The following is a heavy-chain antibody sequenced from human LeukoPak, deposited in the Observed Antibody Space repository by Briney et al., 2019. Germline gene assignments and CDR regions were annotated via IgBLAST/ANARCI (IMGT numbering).Heavy chain of an antibody. Sequence: SETLSLTCTVSGGSISTYYWSWIRQPPGKGLEWIGYIYYSGSTNYNPSLKSRVTISVDTSKNQFSLKLNSVTAADTAVYYCARTRAYGGRPDYWGQGTLVTVSS. J-gene: IGHJ4*02. CDR2: IYYSGST. D-gene: IGHD4-23*01. CDR3: ARTRAYGGRPDY. V-gene: IGHV4-59*01. CDR1: GGSISTYY.